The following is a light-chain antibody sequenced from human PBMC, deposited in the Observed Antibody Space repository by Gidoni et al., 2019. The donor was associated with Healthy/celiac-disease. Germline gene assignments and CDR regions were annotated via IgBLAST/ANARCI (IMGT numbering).Light chain of an antibody. V-gene: IGKV1-8*01. CDR1: QGISSY. J-gene: IGKJ1*01. CDR2: AAS. CDR3: QQDYSYLRT. Sequence: AIRMTQSPSSFSASTGDRVTITCRASQGISSYLAWYQQKPGKAPKLLIYAASTLQSGVPSRFSGSGSGKDFTLTISCLQAEDFATYYCQQDYSYLRTFGQGTKVEIK.